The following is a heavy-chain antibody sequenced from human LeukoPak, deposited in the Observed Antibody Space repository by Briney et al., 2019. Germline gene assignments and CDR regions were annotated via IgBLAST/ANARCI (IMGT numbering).Heavy chain of an antibody. J-gene: IGHJ3*02. CDR2: ISNSGSSF. Sequence: GGSLRLSCAASGFTFSSYAMSWIRQAPGKGLEWVSYISNSGSSFYYADSVQGRFTISRDNAKNSLFLQMNSLRAEDTAVYYCARSLRQYYHDTSGPDAFDIWGQGTMVTVSS. D-gene: IGHD3-22*01. CDR1: GFTFSSYA. CDR3: ARSLRQYYHDTSGPDAFDI. V-gene: IGHV3-11*01.